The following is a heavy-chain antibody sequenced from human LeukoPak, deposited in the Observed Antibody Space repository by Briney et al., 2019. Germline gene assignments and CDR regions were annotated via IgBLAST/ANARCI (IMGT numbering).Heavy chain of an antibody. J-gene: IGHJ4*02. CDR1: GGSISSYY. CDR3: ARDRPYISGYYSGSVGCYFDY. D-gene: IGHD3-22*01. Sequence: PSETLSLTCTVSGGSISSYYWSWIRQPAGKGLEWIGHIYTSGSTDYNPSLKSRVTISVDTSKNQFSLKLTSVTAADTAVYYCARDRPYISGYYSGSVGCYFDYWGQGILVTVSS. CDR2: IYTSGST. V-gene: IGHV4-4*07.